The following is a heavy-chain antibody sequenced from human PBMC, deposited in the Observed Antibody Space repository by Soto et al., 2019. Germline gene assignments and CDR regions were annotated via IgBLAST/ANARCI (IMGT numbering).Heavy chain of an antibody. Sequence: GESLKSSCKGTGYSFTSYGIGWVRQIPGKGLEWMGIIYPGDSDTRYSPSFQGQVTISADKSISTAYLQWSSLKASVTAMYYCARHQTINYYYFYLVAWCKGTTVNVSS. CDR1: GYSFTSYG. V-gene: IGHV5-51*01. CDR2: IYPGDSDT. CDR3: ARHQTINYYYFYLVA. J-gene: IGHJ6*03.